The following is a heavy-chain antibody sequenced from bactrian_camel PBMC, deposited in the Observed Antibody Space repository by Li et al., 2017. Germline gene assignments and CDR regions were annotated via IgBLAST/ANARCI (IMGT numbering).Heavy chain of an antibody. CDR3: AADGRPSGSSCYWQQDQFAY. D-gene: IGHD6*01. CDR2: THTRKGDT. V-gene: IGHV3S59*01. CDR1: GYTYKGYC. Sequence: DVQLVESGGGSVQAGGSLRLSCTVSGYTYKGYCLGWFRQVPGKQREAVAVTHTRKGDTYIDDSVKGRFTISVSREYTVNALYLQMNNLTPDDSAMYYCAADGRPSGSSCYWQQDQFAYWGQGTQVTVS. J-gene: IGHJ4*01.